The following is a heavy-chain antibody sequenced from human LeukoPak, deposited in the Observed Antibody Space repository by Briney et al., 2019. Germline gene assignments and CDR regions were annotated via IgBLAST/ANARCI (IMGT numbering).Heavy chain of an antibody. CDR2: MNPKSGGT. J-gene: IGHJ4*02. V-gene: IGHV1-2*02. D-gene: IGHD5-12*01. CDR3: ARAKVGYSGYDFLYAPYDY. Sequence: ASVKVSCKASGYTFTGYYVHWVRQAPGQGLEWMGWMNPKSGGTNYAQKFEARVTMNRDTSISTAYMELSRLRFDDTAVYYCARAKVGYSGYDFLYAPYDYWGQGTLVTVSS. CDR1: GYTFTGYY.